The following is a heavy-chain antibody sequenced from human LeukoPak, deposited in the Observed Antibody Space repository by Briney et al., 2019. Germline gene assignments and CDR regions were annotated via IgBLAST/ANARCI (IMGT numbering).Heavy chain of an antibody. CDR3: AKTGGSGSYSRDAFDI. J-gene: IGHJ3*02. D-gene: IGHD1-26*01. CDR1: GFTFSSYA. CDR2: IGGSGGST. Sequence: QPGGSLRLSCAASGFTFSSYAMSWVRRAPGKGLEWVSSIGGSGGSTYYADSVKGRFTISRDNSKNTLYLQMNSLRAEDTAVYYCAKTGGSGSYSRDAFDIWGQGTMVTVSS. V-gene: IGHV3-23*01.